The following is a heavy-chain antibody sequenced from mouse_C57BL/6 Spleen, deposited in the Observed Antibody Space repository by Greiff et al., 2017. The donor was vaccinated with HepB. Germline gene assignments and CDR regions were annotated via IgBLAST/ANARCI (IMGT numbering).Heavy chain of an antibody. CDR2: IYPGDGDT. D-gene: IGHD1-1*02. V-gene: IGHV1-80*01. J-gene: IGHJ2*01. CDR1: GYAFSSYW. Sequence: VQLQQSGAELVKPGASVKISCKASGYAFSSYWMNWVKQRPGKGLEWIGQIYPGDGDTNYNGKFKGKATLTADKSSSTAYMQLSSLTFEDSAVYFGARSRDGAYFDYWGQGTTLAVSS. CDR3: ARSRDGAYFDY.